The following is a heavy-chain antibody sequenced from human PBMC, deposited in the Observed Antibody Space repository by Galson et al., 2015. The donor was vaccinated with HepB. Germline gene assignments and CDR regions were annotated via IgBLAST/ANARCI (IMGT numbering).Heavy chain of an antibody. CDR1: GFSFSTYW. D-gene: IGHD3-10*01. CDR3: VRVQWFGEFDALDI. J-gene: IGHJ3*02. Sequence: SLRLSCAASGFSFSTYWMSWVRQAPGKGLEWVANINQDGSEKYYVDSLKGRFTISRDNAKNSLFLEMNSLRAEDTAVYCCVRVQWFGEFDALDIWGQGTMVTVS. V-gene: IGHV3-7*03. CDR2: INQDGSEK.